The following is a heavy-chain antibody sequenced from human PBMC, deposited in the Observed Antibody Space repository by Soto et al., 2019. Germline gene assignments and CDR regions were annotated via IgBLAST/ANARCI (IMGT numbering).Heavy chain of an antibody. CDR1: VASINAYY. J-gene: IGHJ4*02. Sequence: DTLSLTCTVPVASINAYYWGSIRQPAGKGLEWIGSIFASGSTYNNPSLKSRVSMSIDTSKEQFSLKLKSVTAADTALYLCARQRTSVVTQAYFDVWGPGSLVTVSS. D-gene: IGHD2-21*02. CDR2: IFASGST. CDR3: ARQRTSVVTQAYFDV. V-gene: IGHV4-4*07.